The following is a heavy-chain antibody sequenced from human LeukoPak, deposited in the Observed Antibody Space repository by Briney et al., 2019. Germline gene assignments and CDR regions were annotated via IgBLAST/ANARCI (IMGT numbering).Heavy chain of an antibody. CDR2: IYHSGST. CDR3: AREQARAYSYAKKPALSAFDI. D-gene: IGHD5-18*01. CDR1: GGSISSGGYS. V-gene: IGHV4-30-2*01. Sequence: SETLSLTCAVSGGSISSGGYSWSWIRQPPGKGLEWIGYIYHSGSTYYNPSLKSRVTISVDRSKNQFSLKLSSVTAADTAVYYCAREQARAYSYAKKPALSAFDIWGQGTMVTVSS. J-gene: IGHJ3*02.